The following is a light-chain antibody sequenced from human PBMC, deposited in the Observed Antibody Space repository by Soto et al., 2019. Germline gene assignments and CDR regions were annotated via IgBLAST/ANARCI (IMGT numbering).Light chain of an antibody. J-gene: IGKJ5*01. V-gene: IGKV3-15*01. CDR2: DTS. Sequence: EMVMTQSPATLSVSPVERATLSCRASQSVSSKLAWYQQKPGQAPRLLIYDTSTRATGIPARFSGSGSGTEFTLTIRSLQSEDFAVYYCQQYSNWPPITFGQGTRLEIK. CDR3: QQYSNWPPIT. CDR1: QSVSSK.